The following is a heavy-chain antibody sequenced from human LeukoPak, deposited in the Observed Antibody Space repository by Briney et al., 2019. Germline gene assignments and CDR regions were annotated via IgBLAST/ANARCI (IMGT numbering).Heavy chain of an antibody. Sequence: SVKVSCKASGGTFISYAISWVRQASGQGLEWMGGIIPIFGTANYVQKFRGRVTITTDESTSTAYMELSSLRSEDTAVYYCATHWSIAAVYYYYYMDVWGKGTTVTVSS. D-gene: IGHD6-6*01. CDR2: IIPIFGTA. CDR1: GGTFISYA. J-gene: IGHJ6*03. V-gene: IGHV1-69*05. CDR3: ATHWSIAAVYYYYYMDV.